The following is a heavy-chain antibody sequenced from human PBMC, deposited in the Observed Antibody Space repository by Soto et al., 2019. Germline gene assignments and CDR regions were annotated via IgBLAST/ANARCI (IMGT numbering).Heavy chain of an antibody. CDR1: GAYISSADYF. CDR3: AREPYLPKASNDF. CDR2: IFHSGTT. J-gene: IGHJ4*02. V-gene: IGHV4-30-4*01. Sequence: SETLSLTCSVSGAYISSADYFGTLILQSPGKGLEWMGYIFHSGTTYYNPSLKGRLLISIENSKNQFSLRLTSVTDADSAVYFCAREPYLPKASNDFWGPGTLVTVSS. D-gene: IGHD4-4*01.